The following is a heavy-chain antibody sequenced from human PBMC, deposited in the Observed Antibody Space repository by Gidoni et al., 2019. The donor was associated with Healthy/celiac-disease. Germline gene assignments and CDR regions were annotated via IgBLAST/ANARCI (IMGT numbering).Heavy chain of an antibody. Sequence: GFTFSTYAMNWVRQAPGKGLEWVSYISSSTSYIYYADSVKGQFTISRDNAKNSLYLQMNSLRVEDTAVYYCARAQAYGSSGTEFDYWGQGTLVTVSS. V-gene: IGHV3-21*01. CDR1: GFTFSTYA. D-gene: IGHD3-22*01. J-gene: IGHJ4*02. CDR3: ARAQAYGSSGTEFDY. CDR2: ISSSTSYI.